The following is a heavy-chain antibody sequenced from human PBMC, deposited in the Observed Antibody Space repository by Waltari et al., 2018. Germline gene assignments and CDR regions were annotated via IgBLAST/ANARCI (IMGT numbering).Heavy chain of an antibody. D-gene: IGHD7-27*01. CDR2: IYYSGST. CDR1: GGSISSSSYY. V-gene: IGHV4-39*01. Sequence: QLQLQESGPGLVKPSETLSLTCTVSGGSISSSSYYWGWIRQPPGKGLEWIGSIYYSGSTYSNPSLKSRVTISVDTSKNQFSLKLSSVTAADTAVYYCARRGILGPFDYWGQGTLVTVSS. CDR3: ARRGILGPFDY. J-gene: IGHJ4*02.